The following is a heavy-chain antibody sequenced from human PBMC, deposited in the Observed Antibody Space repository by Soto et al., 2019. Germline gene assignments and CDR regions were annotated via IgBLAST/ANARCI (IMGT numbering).Heavy chain of an antibody. Sequence: QVQLVESGGGVVQPGRSLRLSCAASGFSFSYYAMHWVRQAPGKGLEWVAVIAYDSSKKYYADSVKGRFTISRDNSRNTLYLQMDSLRDEDTAVYSCASPYCSGGSVYLTEYFQHWGQGTLVTVSS. CDR3: ASPYCSGGSVYLTEYFQH. CDR1: GFSFSYYA. J-gene: IGHJ1*01. CDR2: IAYDSSKK. V-gene: IGHV3-30*03. D-gene: IGHD2-15*01.